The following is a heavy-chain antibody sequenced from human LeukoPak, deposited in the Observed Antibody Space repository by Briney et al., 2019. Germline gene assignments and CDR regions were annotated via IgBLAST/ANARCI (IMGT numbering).Heavy chain of an antibody. J-gene: IGHJ6*03. Sequence: ASVKVSCKASGYTFTSYYMHWVRQAPGQGLEWMGIINPSGGSTSYAQKFQGRVTMTRDMSTSTVYMELSSLRSEDTAVYYCAREFGSGSAYYYYMDVWGKGTTVTISS. CDR2: INPSGGST. V-gene: IGHV1-46*01. CDR1: GYTFTSYY. CDR3: AREFGSGSAYYYYMDV. D-gene: IGHD3-10*01.